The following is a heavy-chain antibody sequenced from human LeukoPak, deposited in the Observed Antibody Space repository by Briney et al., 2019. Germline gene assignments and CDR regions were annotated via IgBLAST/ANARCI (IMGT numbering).Heavy chain of an antibody. Sequence: SVKVSCKASGYTFTSYGISWVRQAPGQGLEWMGWINPNSGGTNYAQKFQGWVTMTRDTSISTAYMELSRLRSDDTAVYYCARNAPYYYYGMDVWGQGTTVTVSS. J-gene: IGHJ6*02. D-gene: IGHD1-1*01. V-gene: IGHV1-2*04. CDR2: INPNSGGT. CDR1: GYTFTSYG. CDR3: ARNAPYYYYGMDV.